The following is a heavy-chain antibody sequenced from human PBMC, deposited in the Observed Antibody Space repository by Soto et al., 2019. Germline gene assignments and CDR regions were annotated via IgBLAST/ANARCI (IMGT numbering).Heavy chain of an antibody. Sequence: QVQLVESGGGVVQPGRSLRLSCAASGFTFSSYGMHWVRQAPGKGLEWVAVISYDGSNKYYADSVKGRFTISRDNYKTTVYLQMISRRDEDTAVYYCAKDALGGGYYDGMDVWGQGTTVTVSS. CDR1: GFTFSSYG. V-gene: IGHV3-30*18. D-gene: IGHD1-26*01. J-gene: IGHJ6*02. CDR3: AKDALGGGYYDGMDV. CDR2: ISYDGSNK.